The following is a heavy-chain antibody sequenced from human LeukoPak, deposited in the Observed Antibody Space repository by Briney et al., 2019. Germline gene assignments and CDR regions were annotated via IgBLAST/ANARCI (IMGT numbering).Heavy chain of an antibody. CDR2: INAYNGNT. Sequence: ASVKVSCKASGYTFTSYGISWVRQAPGQGLEWMGWINAYNGNTNYAQKLQGRVTMTTDTSTSTAYMELRSLRSDDTAVYYCARDSVWFGELLVKDAFDIWGQGTMVTVSS. CDR3: ARDSVWFGELLVKDAFDI. D-gene: IGHD3-10*01. J-gene: IGHJ3*02. CDR1: GYTFTSYG. V-gene: IGHV1-18*01.